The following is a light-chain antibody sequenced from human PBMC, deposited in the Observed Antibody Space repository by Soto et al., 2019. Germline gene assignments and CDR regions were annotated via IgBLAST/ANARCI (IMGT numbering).Light chain of an antibody. CDR3: QQYNGYWT. Sequence: DIQMTQSPSTLSASVGDRVTITCRASQSISDLLAWYQQKPGKAPKLLIYKASSLKSGFPSRFSGSGSGTEYTLTISSLQPDDFASYYCQQYNGYWTFGQGTKVEIK. CDR1: QSISDL. CDR2: KAS. V-gene: IGKV1-5*03. J-gene: IGKJ1*01.